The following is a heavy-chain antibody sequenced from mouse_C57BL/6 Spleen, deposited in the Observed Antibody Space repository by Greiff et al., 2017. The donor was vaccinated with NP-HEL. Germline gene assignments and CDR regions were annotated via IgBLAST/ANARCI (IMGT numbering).Heavy chain of an antibody. D-gene: IGHD1-1*01. Sequence: QVQLQQPGAELVKPGASVKLSCKASGYTFTSYWMQWVKQRPGQGLEWIGEIDPSDSYTNYNQKFKGKATLTVDTSSSTAYMQLSSLTSEDSAVYYCARPGYHYGSSYGYFDVWGTGTTVTVSS. CDR2: IDPSDSYT. V-gene: IGHV1-50*01. CDR1: GYTFTSYW. J-gene: IGHJ1*03. CDR3: ARPGYHYGSSYGYFDV.